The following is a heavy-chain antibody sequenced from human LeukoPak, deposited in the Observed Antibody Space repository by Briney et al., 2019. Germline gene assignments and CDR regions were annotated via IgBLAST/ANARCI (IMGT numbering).Heavy chain of an antibody. V-gene: IGHV4-61*02. CDR2: IYTSGST. CDR3: ARNAHSGSCSSGNDY. Sequence: SETLSLTCTVSGGSISSGSYYWSWIRQPAGKGLEWIGRIYTSGSTNYNPSLKSRVTISVDTSKNQFSLKLSSVTAADTAVYYCARNAHSGSCSSGNDYWGQGTLVTVSS. CDR1: GGSISSGSYY. D-gene: IGHD1-26*01. J-gene: IGHJ4*02.